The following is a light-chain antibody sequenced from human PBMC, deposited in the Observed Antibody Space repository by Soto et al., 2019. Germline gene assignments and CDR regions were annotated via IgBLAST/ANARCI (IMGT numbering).Light chain of an antibody. V-gene: IGKV3-20*01. CDR3: QQYVTSPWT. J-gene: IGKJ1*01. Sequence: EIVLTQSPGTLSLSPGERVTLSCRASQSVSDTFIAWYQQKPGQAPRLLIYGGFYRATGIPDRFSDSGSGTDFTLTITRLEPEDLAMYYCQQYVTSPWTFGQGTRLDIK. CDR1: QSVSDTF. CDR2: GGF.